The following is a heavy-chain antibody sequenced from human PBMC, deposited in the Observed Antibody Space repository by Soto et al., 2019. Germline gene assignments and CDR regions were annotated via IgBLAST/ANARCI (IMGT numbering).Heavy chain of an antibody. CDR2: TNAGNGNT. J-gene: IGHJ3*02. V-gene: IGHV1-3*01. CDR3: ARVSGIAVSLDAFDI. D-gene: IGHD6-19*01. Sequence: RLEWMGWTNAGNGNTKYSQKFQGRVTITRDTSASTAYMELSSLRSEDTAVYYCARVSGIAVSLDAFDIWGQGTLVSVSS.